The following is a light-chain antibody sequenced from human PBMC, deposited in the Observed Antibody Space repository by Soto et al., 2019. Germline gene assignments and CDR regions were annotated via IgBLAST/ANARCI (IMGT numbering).Light chain of an antibody. Sequence: EIVITQSPATLSGSPGERVTHSCRASQSVSNNLVWYQQKPGQAPRLVIYGASTRATGIPARFSGSGSGTEFTLTISSLQSEDFAVYYCQQYNNWPPRTFGQGTKVDIK. CDR3: QQYNNWPPRT. CDR2: GAS. V-gene: IGKV3-15*01. J-gene: IGKJ1*01. CDR1: QSVSNN.